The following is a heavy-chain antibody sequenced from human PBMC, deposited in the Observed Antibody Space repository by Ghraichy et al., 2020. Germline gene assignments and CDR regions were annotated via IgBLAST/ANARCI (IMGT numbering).Heavy chain of an antibody. CDR2: VYYSGST. V-gene: IGHV4-39*01. D-gene: IGHD5-18*01. Sequence: SETLSLICTVSGGSISSSSCFWGWIRQPPGKGLEWIGSVYYSGSTYYSPSLKSRVTISVDTSKNQFSLKLRSVTAADTALYYCASPHTVMGVDLWGQGTLVTVSS. CDR1: GGSISSSSCF. J-gene: IGHJ5*02. CDR3: ASPHTVMGVDL.